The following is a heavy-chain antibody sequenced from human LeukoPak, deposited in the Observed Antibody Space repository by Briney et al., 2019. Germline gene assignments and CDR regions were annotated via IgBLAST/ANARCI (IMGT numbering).Heavy chain of an antibody. CDR1: GGSISSSSYY. CDR3: ARQVGYSYLFDY. J-gene: IGHJ4*02. D-gene: IGHD5-18*01. CDR2: IYYSGST. Sequence: SETLSLTCTVSGGSISSSSYYWGWIRQPPGKGPEWIGSIYYSGSTYYNPSLKSRVTISVDTSKNQFSLKLSSVTAADTAVYYCARQVGYSYLFDYWGQGTLVTVSS. V-gene: IGHV4-39*01.